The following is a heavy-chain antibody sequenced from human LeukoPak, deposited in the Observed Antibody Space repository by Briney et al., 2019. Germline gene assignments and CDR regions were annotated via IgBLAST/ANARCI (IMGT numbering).Heavy chain of an antibody. J-gene: IGHJ4*02. CDR1: GYTLTELS. D-gene: IGHD6-19*01. V-gene: IGHV1-24*01. CDR2: FDPEDGET. CDR3: ATEYSSGKNFDY. Sequence: ASVKVSCXVSGYTLTELSMHWVRQAPGKGLGWMGGFDPEDGETIYAQKFQGRVTMTEDTSTDTAYMELSSLRSEDTAVYYCATEYSSGKNFDYWGQGTLVTVSS.